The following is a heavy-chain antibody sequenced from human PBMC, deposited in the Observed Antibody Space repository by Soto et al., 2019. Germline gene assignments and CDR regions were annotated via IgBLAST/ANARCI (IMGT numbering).Heavy chain of an antibody. Sequence: SETLSLTCTVSGGSISSGDYYWSWIRQPPGKGLEWIGYIYYSGSTYYNPSLKSRVTISVDTSKNQFSLKLSSVTAADTAVYYCARENVKYNWFDPWGQGTLVTVSS. J-gene: IGHJ5*02. CDR2: IYYSGST. CDR1: GGSISSGDYY. D-gene: IGHD1-1*01. V-gene: IGHV4-30-4*01. CDR3: ARENVKYNWFDP.